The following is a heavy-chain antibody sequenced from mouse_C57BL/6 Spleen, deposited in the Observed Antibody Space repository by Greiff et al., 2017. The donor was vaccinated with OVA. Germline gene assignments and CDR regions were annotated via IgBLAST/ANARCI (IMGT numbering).Heavy chain of an antibody. Sequence: EVMLVESGGGLVQPGGSLSLSCAASGFTFTDYYMSWVRQPPGKALEWLGFIRNKANGYTTEYSASVKGRFTISRDNYQSILYLQMNALRAEDSATYYCARSPRSSRYYFDYWGQGTTLTVSS. D-gene: IGHD1-1*01. CDR2: IRNKANGYTT. CDR3: ARSPRSSRYYFDY. J-gene: IGHJ2*01. CDR1: GFTFTDYY. V-gene: IGHV7-3*01.